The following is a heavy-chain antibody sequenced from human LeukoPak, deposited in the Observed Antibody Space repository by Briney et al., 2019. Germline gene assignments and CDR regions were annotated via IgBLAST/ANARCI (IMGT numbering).Heavy chain of an antibody. CDR2: IRFDGSNK. CDR1: GFTFSSYG. CDR3: AKDTARIYYYYMDV. Sequence: GGSLRLSCAASGFTFSSYGMYWVRQAPGKGLEWVAFIRFDGSNKYYADSVKGRFTISRDKSKNTLYLQMNSLRAEDTAVYYCAKDTARIYYYYMDVWGKGTTVTVSS. D-gene: IGHD5-18*01. J-gene: IGHJ6*03. V-gene: IGHV3-30*02.